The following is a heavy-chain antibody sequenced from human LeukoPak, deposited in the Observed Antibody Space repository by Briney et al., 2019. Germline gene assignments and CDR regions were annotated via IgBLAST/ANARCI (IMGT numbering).Heavy chain of an antibody. V-gene: IGHV1-69*13. J-gene: IGHJ4*02. CDR3: AREWGLESSGYYYAY. CDR1: GGTFSRFT. Sequence: SVKVSCKASGGTFSRFTISWVRQAPGQGFEWMGGITPIFGTANFAQKFQGRVTITADESTSTAFMELSSLRSEDTAVYYCAREWGLESSGYYYAYWGQGTLVTVSS. D-gene: IGHD3-22*01. CDR2: ITPIFGTA.